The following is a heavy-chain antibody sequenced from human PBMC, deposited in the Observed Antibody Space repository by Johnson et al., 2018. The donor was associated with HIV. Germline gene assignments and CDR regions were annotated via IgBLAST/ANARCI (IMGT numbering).Heavy chain of an antibody. Sequence: MLLVESGGGLVQPGGSLRLSCAASDFTVGSIYMSWVRQAPGKGLEWVSLIYSGGSSHYADSVKGRFTISRDNSKNTLYLQMNSLRVEDTAVYYCAKGADYADYEGAFDIWGQGTMVTVSS. D-gene: IGHD4-17*01. V-gene: IGHV3-66*01. CDR2: IYSGGSS. CDR3: AKGADYADYEGAFDI. J-gene: IGHJ3*02. CDR1: DFTVGSIY.